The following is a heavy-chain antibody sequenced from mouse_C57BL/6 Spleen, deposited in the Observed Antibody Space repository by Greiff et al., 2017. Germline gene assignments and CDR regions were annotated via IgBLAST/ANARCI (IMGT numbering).Heavy chain of an antibody. CDR3: ARQRYYYVGDYYAMDY. Sequence: EVQLVESGGDLVKPGGSLKLSCAASGFTFSSYGMSWVRQTPDKRLEWVATISSGGSYTYYPDSVKGRFTISRDNAKNTLYLQMSSLKSEDTAMYYCARQRYYYVGDYYAMDYWGQGTSVTVSS. J-gene: IGHJ4*01. CDR2: ISSGGSYT. D-gene: IGHD1-1*01. CDR1: GFTFSSYG. V-gene: IGHV5-6*01.